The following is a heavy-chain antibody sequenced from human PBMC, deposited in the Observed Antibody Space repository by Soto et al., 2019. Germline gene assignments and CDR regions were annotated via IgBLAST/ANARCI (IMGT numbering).Heavy chain of an antibody. CDR1: GCSISSSSYY. Sequence: PSETLSLTCTVSGCSISSSSYYWGWIRQPPGKGLEWIGSIYYSGYTYYNPSLKSRVTISVDTSKNQFSLKLSSVTAADTAVYYCARHNGPLYVGYYYDMAVWGQGTTVTVSS. V-gene: IGHV4-39*01. CDR3: ARHNGPLYVGYYYDMAV. CDR2: IYYSGYT. J-gene: IGHJ6*02. D-gene: IGHD3-16*01.